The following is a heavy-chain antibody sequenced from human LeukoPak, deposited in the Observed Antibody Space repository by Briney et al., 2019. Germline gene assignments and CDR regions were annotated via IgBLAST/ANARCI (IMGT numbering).Heavy chain of an antibody. CDR1: GGSFSGYY. CDR2: INHSGST. D-gene: IGHD3-10*01. J-gene: IGHJ3*02. CDR3: ASGNGSGSYYKRIHDAFDI. Sequence: KPSETLSLTCAVYGGSFSGYYWSWIRQPPGKGLEWIGEINHSGSTNYNPSLKSRVTISVDTSKNQFSLKLSSVTAADTAVYYCASGNGSGSYYKRIHDAFDIWGQGTMVTVSS. V-gene: IGHV4-34*01.